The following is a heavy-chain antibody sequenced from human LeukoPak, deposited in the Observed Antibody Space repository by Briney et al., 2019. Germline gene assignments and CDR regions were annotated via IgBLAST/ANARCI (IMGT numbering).Heavy chain of an antibody. CDR2: TYSGGST. CDR3: ARVDYGDYGFDY. V-gene: IGHV3-66*01. J-gene: IGHJ4*02. CDR1: GFTVSSNY. D-gene: IGHD4-17*01. Sequence: PGGSLRLSCAASGFTVSSNYMSWVRQPPGKGLEWVSVTYSGGSTYYADSVKGRFTISRDNSKNTLYLQMNSLRAEDTAVYYCARVDYGDYGFDYWGQGTLVTVSS.